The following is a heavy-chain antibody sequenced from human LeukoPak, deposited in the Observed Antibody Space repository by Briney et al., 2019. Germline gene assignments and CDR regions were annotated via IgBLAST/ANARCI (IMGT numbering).Heavy chain of an antibody. CDR2: IIPIFGTA. CDR1: GYTFTSYW. CDR3: ARGGTTVTTGLDY. Sequence: SVKVSCKASGYTFTSYWIQWVRQAPGQGLEWMGGIIPIFGTANYAQKFQGRVTITADESTSTAYMELSSLRSEDTAVYYCARGGTTVTTGLDYWGQGTLVTVSS. V-gene: IGHV1-69*13. J-gene: IGHJ4*02. D-gene: IGHD4-17*01.